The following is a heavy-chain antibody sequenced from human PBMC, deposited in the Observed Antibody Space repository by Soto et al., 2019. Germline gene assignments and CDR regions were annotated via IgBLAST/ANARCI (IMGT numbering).Heavy chain of an antibody. CDR1: GDTFSSHT. CDR2: IIPILDLP. Sequence: QVQLAQSGAEVKKPGSSVKVSCKTSGDTFSSHTINWVRQAPGQGLEWMGRIIPILDLPNFAQKFQDRVTTTADKSTSTVYMELSSLTSEDTAVYYCAGESGCSDDHCLVKAFDMWGQGTMVTVSS. D-gene: IGHD2-15*01. J-gene: IGHJ3*02. V-gene: IGHV1-69*08. CDR3: AGESGCSDDHCLVKAFDM.